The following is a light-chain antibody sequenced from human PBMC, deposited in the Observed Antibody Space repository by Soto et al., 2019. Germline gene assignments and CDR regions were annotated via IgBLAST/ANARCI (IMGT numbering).Light chain of an antibody. Sequence: QAVVTQEPSFSVSPGRTVTLTCGLSSGSVSTSYFPSWYQQTPGQAPRTLIYNTNTRSSGVPHRFSGSILGTKAALTITGAQADDESDYYCVLFVGSGIWVFGGGTKVTVL. J-gene: IGLJ3*02. CDR1: SGSVSTSYF. V-gene: IGLV8-61*01. CDR2: NTN. CDR3: VLFVGSGIWV.